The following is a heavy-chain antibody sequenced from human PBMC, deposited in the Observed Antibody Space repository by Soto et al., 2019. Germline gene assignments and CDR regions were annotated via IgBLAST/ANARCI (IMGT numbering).Heavy chain of an antibody. V-gene: IGHV1-2*04. D-gene: IGHD6-13*01. CDR1: GYTFTGYY. CDR2: INPNSGGT. Sequence: ASVKVSCKASGYTFTGYYMHWVRQAPGQGLEWMGWINPNSGGTNYAQKFQGWVTMTRDTSISTAYMELSRLRSDDTAVYYCARAHRSWYEAQKWFDPWGQGNMGTVYS. J-gene: IGHJ5*02. CDR3: ARAHRSWYEAQKWFDP.